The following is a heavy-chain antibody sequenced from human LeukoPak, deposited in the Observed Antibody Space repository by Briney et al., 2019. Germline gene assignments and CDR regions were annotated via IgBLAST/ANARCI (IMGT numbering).Heavy chain of an antibody. V-gene: IGHV3-30*02. D-gene: IGHD5-24*01. J-gene: IGHJ4*02. CDR1: GFTFSSYD. CDR3: AKIGSMGWQQFVGGVV. Sequence: GGSLRLSCAASGFTFSSYDIHWVRQAPGKGLEWVAFIRYDGSNKYYADSVKGRFTISRDNSKNTLYLQMNTLRADDTAVYFCAKIGSMGWQQFVGGVVWGQGTLVTVSS. CDR2: IRYDGSNK.